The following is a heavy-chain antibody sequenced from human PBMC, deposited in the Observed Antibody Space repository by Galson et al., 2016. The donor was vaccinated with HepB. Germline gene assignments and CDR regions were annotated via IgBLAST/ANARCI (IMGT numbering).Heavy chain of an antibody. CDR2: IYYSGTT. Sequence: TLSLTCTVSRASISSGDYYWNWIRQHPGKGLEWIGSIYYSGTTDYNPSLKSRVAISVDTSKNHFSLNLSSVTAADTAVYYCSRHSPRLSGYDEDAFDFWGQGKMVIVSS. J-gene: IGHJ3*01. D-gene: IGHD5-12*01. V-gene: IGHV4-31*03. CDR1: RASISSGDYY. CDR3: SRHSPRLSGYDEDAFDF.